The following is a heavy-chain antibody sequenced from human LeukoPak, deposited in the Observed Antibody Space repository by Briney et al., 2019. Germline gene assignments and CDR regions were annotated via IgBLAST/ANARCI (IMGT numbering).Heavy chain of an antibody. CDR2: IYYSGST. Sequence: SETLSLTCTVSGGSISSSSYYWGWIRQPPGKGLEWIGRIYYSGSTYYNASLKSRVTISVDTSKDQFSLKLSSVTAADTAVYYCARWLGELHAFDIWGQGTMVTVSS. CDR1: GGSISSSSYY. D-gene: IGHD3-10*01. J-gene: IGHJ3*02. CDR3: ARWLGELHAFDI. V-gene: IGHV4-39*07.